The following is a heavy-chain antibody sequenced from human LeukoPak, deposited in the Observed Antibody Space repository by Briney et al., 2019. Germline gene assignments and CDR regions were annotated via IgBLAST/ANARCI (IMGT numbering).Heavy chain of an antibody. CDR2: IIPIFGIA. V-gene: IGHV1-69*04. D-gene: IGHD2-2*01. J-gene: IGHJ4*02. CDR3: AREYCSSTSCYADFDY. Sequence: SVKVSCKASGGTFSSYAISWVRQAPGQGLEWMGRIIPIFGIANYAQKFQGRVTITADKSTSTAYMELSSLRFEDTAVYYCAREYCSSTSCYADFDYWSQGTLVTVSS. CDR1: GGTFSSYA.